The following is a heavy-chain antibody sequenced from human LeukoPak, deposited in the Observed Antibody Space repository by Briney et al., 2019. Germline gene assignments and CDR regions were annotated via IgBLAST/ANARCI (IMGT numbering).Heavy chain of an antibody. J-gene: IGHJ4*02. V-gene: IGHV3-48*03. Sequence: QPGGSLRLSCAVSGFTFSDHDMNWVRQAPGQGLESVSYIIADGSSTYYADSVKGRFTISRDNAKSSLYLQMNSLRAEDTAPYYCARERANCYGDCYDCWGQGTLVTVSS. CDR2: IIADGSST. D-gene: IGHD2-21*01. CDR1: GFTFSDHD. CDR3: ARERANCYGDCYDC.